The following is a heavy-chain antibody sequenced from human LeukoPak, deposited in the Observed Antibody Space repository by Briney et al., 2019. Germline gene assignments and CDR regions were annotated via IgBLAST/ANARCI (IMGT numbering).Heavy chain of an antibody. CDR1: GGSISSHY. V-gene: IGHV4-59*11. CDR3: ARDQYSYGF. Sequence: ASETLSLTCTVFGGSISSHYWSWIRQPPGKGLEWIGYIYYSGSTNYNPSLKSRVTISVDTSKNQFSLKLSSVTAADTAVYYCARDQYSYGFWGQGTLVTVSS. CDR2: IYYSGST. J-gene: IGHJ4*02. D-gene: IGHD5-18*01.